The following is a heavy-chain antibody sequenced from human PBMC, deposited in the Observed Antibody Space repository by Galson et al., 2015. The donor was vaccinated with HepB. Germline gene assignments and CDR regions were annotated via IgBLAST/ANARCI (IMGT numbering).Heavy chain of an antibody. CDR2: ISGSGTNT. D-gene: IGHD1-26*01. CDR3: AKDRPLVIGATTD. V-gene: IGHV3-23*01. Sequence: SLRLSCAASGFTFSSYAMSWVRQAPGKGLEWVSGISGSGTNTYCADSVKGRFTISRDNSKNTLYLHMNSLRAEDTAVYYCAKDRPLVIGATTDWGQGTLVTVSS. CDR1: GFTFSSYA. J-gene: IGHJ4*02.